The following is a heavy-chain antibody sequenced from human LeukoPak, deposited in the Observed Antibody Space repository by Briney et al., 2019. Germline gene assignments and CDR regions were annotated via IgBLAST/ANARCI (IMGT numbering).Heavy chain of an antibody. D-gene: IGHD6-6*01. CDR2: FYYSGST. V-gene: IGHV4-39*01. Sequence: SETLSLTCTVSGGSISSSSYFWGWVRQPPGKGLEWIGSFYYSGSTYYNPSLKSRVTISVDPSKNQFSLKLSSVTAADTAVYYCARHTTLSIAAPFDPWGQGTLVTVSS. CDR1: GGSISSSSYF. J-gene: IGHJ5*02. CDR3: ARHTTLSIAAPFDP.